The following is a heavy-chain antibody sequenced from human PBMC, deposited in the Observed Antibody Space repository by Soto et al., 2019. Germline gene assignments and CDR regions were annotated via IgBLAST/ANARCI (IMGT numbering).Heavy chain of an antibody. D-gene: IGHD3-3*01. CDR1: GYDFNTNW. CDR3: ARLPRDCNKTSCYYADH. CDR2: MYPGDSDT. Sequence: GESLKISCRGSGYDFNTNWFGWVRQLPGRGLEWVGIMYPGDSDTRYNPSLQGHVTLSVDVTVSTAFLQWRSLETSDTGMYFCARLPRDCNKTSCYYADHWGQGAQVTVSS. V-gene: IGHV5-51*01. J-gene: IGHJ4*02.